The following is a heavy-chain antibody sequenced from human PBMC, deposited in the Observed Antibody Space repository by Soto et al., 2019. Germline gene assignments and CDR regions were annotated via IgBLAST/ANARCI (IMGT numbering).Heavy chain of an antibody. CDR2: ISATNGNT. V-gene: IGHV1-18*01. CDR3: ARGRYGDY. D-gene: IGHD1-26*01. CDR1: GYTFTSYG. J-gene: IGHJ4*02. Sequence: QVHLVQSGAEVKKPGASVKVSCKGSGYTFTSYGITWLRQAPGQGLEWMGWISATNGNTNYAQKLQDRVTMTRDKSTSTAYMELRSLRSDATAVYYCARGRYGDYWGQGAPVTVSS.